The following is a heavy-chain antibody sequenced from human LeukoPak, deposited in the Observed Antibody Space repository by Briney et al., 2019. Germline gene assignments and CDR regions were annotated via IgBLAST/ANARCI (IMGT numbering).Heavy chain of an antibody. J-gene: IGHJ4*02. CDR3: ARGGRTVTTNFDY. Sequence: SEALSLTCTVSGGSISSYYWSWIRQPPGKGLEWIGYIFYTGSTNYNPSLTSRVTMSVDTSKNQFFLKLSSVTAADTAVYYCARGGRTVTTNFDYWGQGTLVTVSS. CDR1: GGSISSYY. V-gene: IGHV4-59*01. CDR2: IFYTGST. D-gene: IGHD4-17*01.